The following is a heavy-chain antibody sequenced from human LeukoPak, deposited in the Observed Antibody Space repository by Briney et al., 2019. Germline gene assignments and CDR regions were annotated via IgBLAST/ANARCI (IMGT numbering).Heavy chain of an antibody. CDR3: VKWELRGWFDP. CDR1: GFTFSNAW. Sequence: SGGSLRLSCAASGFTFSNAWMNWVRQAPGKGLEWVSSISSSSSYIYYADSVKGRFTISRDNAKNSLYLQMNSLRAEDTAVYYCVKWELRGWFDPWGQGTLVTVSS. D-gene: IGHD1-26*01. CDR2: ISSSSSYI. J-gene: IGHJ5*02. V-gene: IGHV3-21*01.